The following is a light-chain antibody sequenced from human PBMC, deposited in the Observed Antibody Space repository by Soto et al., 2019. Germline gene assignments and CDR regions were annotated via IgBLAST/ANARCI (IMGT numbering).Light chain of an antibody. CDR3: MQGTHWPPYT. CDR1: QSLVHSDGNTY. CDR2: KVS. Sequence: DVVMTQSPLSLPVTLGQPASSSCRSSQSLVHSDGNTYLNWFHQRPGQSPRRLIYKVSNRDSEVPDRFSGSGSATDFTLKISGVEAEDVGVYYCMQGTHWPPYTFGQGTKLEIK. V-gene: IGKV2-30*02. J-gene: IGKJ2*01.